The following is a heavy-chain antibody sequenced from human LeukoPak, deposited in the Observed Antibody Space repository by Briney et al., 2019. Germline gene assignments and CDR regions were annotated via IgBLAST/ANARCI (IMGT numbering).Heavy chain of an antibody. CDR1: GGSISSGDYY. D-gene: IGHD3-22*01. CDR2: IYYSGST. Sequence: PSETLSRTCTVSGGSISSGDYYWSWIRQPPGKGLEWIGYIYYSGSTYYNPSLKSRVTISVDTSKNQFSLKLSSVTAADTAVYYCARGFYDSSGYYGYDYWGQGTLVTVSS. J-gene: IGHJ4*02. CDR3: ARGFYDSSGYYGYDY. V-gene: IGHV4-30-4*01.